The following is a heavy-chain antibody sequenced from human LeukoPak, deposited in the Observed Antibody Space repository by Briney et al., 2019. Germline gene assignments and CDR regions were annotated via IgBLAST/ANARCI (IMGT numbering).Heavy chain of an antibody. CDR2: ISSSSSYI. CDR3: ARDSGNYLDAFDI. D-gene: IGHD1-7*01. Sequence: PGGSLRLSCAASGFTFSSYSMNWVRQAPGKGLEWVSSISSSSSYIYYADSVKGRFTISRDNAKNSLYLQMNGLRAEDTAVYYCARDSGNYLDAFDIWGQGTMVTVSS. V-gene: IGHV3-21*01. CDR1: GFTFSSYS. J-gene: IGHJ3*02.